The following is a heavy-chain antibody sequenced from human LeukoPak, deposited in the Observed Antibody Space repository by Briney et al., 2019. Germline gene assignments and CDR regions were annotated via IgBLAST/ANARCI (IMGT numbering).Heavy chain of an antibody. CDR3: ARSQITGGYCFDY. CDR2: IDWDDDK. Sequence: SGPTLLKPTQTLTLTCTFSGFSLSTGGMRVSWIRQPPGKALEWLARIDWDDDKFYSTSLKTRLTISKDTSKNQVVLTMTNMDPADTATYYCARSQITGGYCFDYWGQGTLVTVSS. V-gene: IGHV2-70*04. D-gene: IGHD3-10*01. CDR1: GFSLSTGGMR. J-gene: IGHJ4*02.